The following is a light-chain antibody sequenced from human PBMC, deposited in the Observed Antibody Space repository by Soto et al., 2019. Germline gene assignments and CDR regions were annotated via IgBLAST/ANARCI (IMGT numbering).Light chain of an antibody. CDR3: QQYYSAPIT. Sequence: DIVMTQSPDSLAVSLGERATFNCKSSQSVLYSSNNKNYLAWFQHKPGQPPKQVIYWASTRESGVPDRFIGSGSGTDSTLTISTLKAEDVAVYYCQQYYSAPITFGGGTKVEIK. J-gene: IGKJ4*01. CDR2: WAS. CDR1: QSVLYSSNNKNY. V-gene: IGKV4-1*01.